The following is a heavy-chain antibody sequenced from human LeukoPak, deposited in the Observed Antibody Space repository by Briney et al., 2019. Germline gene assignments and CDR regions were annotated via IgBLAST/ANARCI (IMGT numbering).Heavy chain of an antibody. D-gene: IGHD2-15*01. V-gene: IGHV1-24*01. CDR2: FDPEDGEI. Sequence: GASVKVSCKVSGYTLTELSMHWVRQAPGKGLEWMGGFDPEDGEIIYAPKFQGRVPMTEDTSTDTVYMELSSLRSEDSAVYYCATVGAAVDYWGQGTLVTVSS. J-gene: IGHJ4*02. CDR1: GYTLTELS. CDR3: ATVGAAVDY.